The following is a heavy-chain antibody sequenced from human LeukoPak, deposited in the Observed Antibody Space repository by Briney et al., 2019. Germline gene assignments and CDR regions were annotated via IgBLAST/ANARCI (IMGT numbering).Heavy chain of an antibody. CDR3: ARDHPLRCTAMSSTSCSKGFDY. CDR1: GFTFSSYS. Sequence: PGGSLRLSCAASGFTFSSYSMNWVRQAPGKGLEWVSSISSSSSYIYYADSVKGRFTISRDNAKNSLYLQMNSMRAEDTAVYYCARDHPLRCTAMSSTSCSKGFDYWGQGTLVTVSS. J-gene: IGHJ4*02. D-gene: IGHD2-2*01. CDR2: ISSSSSYI. V-gene: IGHV3-21*01.